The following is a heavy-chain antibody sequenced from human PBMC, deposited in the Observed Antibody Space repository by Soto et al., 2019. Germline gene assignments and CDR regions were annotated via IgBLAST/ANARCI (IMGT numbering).Heavy chain of an antibody. J-gene: IGHJ4*02. V-gene: IGHV3-21*01. CDR2: ISGSSSYI. CDR3: ARGVGATSYYFDY. D-gene: IGHD1-26*01. CDR1: GFTFSSYS. Sequence: LRLSCAASGFTFSSYSMNWVRQAPGKGLEWVSSISGSSSYIYYVDSVKGRFTISRDNAKNSLYLQMNSLRAEDTAVYYCARGVGATSYYFDYWGQGTLVTVSS.